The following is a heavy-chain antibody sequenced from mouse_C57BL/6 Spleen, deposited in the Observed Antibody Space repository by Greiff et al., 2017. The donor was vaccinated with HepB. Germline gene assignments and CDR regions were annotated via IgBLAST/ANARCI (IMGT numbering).Heavy chain of an antibody. CDR3: ARDHGSSYVWYFDV. V-gene: IGHV1-82*01. Sequence: QVQLQQSGPELVKPGASVKISCKASGYAFSSSWMNWVKQRPGKGLEWIGRIYPGDGDTNYNGKFKGKATLTADKSSSTAYMQLSSLTSEDSAVYFCARDHGSSYVWYFDVWGTGTTVTVSS. CDR2: IYPGDGDT. J-gene: IGHJ1*03. D-gene: IGHD1-1*01. CDR1: GYAFSSSW.